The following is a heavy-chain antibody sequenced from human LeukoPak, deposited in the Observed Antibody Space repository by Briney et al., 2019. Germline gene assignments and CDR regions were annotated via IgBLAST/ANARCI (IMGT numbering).Heavy chain of an antibody. CDR1: GGSISNYY. Sequence: SETLSLTCTVSGGSISNYYWGWIRQPPGKGLEWIGNIFYSGSTYYGPSLKSRLTISLDTSRNQFSLKLNSVTAADTAVYYCAKSNGYGLIDIWGQGTMVTVSS. CDR3: AKSNGYGLIDI. CDR2: IFYSGST. J-gene: IGHJ3*02. D-gene: IGHD3-10*01. V-gene: IGHV4-59*12.